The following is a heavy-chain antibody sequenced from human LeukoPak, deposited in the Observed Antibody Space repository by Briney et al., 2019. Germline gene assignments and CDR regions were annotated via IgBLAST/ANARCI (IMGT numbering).Heavy chain of an antibody. CDR3: AKVPFLRLGGGGRVDY. D-gene: IGHD3-16*01. V-gene: IGHV3-23*01. CDR2: ISGSGGTT. Sequence: GGSRRLSCAASGFTFRTYAMSWVRQAPGKGLEWVSAISGSGGTTYYADSVKGRFTISRDNSKNMLYQQMNSLRAEATAVYYWAKVPFLRLGGGGRVDYWGQGTLVTVSS. J-gene: IGHJ4*02. CDR1: GFTFRTYA.